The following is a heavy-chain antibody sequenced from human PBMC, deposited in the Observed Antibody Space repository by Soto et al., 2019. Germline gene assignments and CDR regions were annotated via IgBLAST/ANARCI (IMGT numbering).Heavy chain of an antibody. V-gene: IGHV4-59*01. J-gene: IGHJ4*02. CDR2: IYYSGST. D-gene: IGHD3-3*01. CDR1: GGSISSYY. CDR3: ARDNRRYDFWSGYPDPYFDY. Sequence: ASETLSLTCTVSGGSISSYYWSWIRQPPGKGLEWIGYIYYSGSTNYNPSLKSRVTISVDTSKNQFSLKLSSVTAADTAVYYCARDNRRYDFWSGYPDPYFDYWGQGTLVTVSS.